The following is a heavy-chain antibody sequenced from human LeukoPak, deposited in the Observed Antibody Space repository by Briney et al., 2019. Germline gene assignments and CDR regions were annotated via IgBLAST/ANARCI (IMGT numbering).Heavy chain of an antibody. CDR3: ARFEYSSSHFDY. CDR2: INPNSGGT. Sequence: ASVKVSCKASGYTFTGYYMHWMRQAPGQGLEWMGRINPNSGGTNYAQKFQGRVTMTRDTSISTAYMELSSLRSDDTAVYYCARFEYSSSHFDYWGQGTLVTVSS. D-gene: IGHD6-6*01. CDR1: GYTFTGYY. V-gene: IGHV1-2*06. J-gene: IGHJ4*02.